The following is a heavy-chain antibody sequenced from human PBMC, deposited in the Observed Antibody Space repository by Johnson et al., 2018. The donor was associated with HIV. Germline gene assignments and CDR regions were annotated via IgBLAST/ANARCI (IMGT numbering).Heavy chain of an antibody. CDR1: GFTFSNAW. Sequence: VHLVESGGGLVKPGGSLRLSCAASGFTFSNAWMSWVRQAPGKGLEWVGRIKRKIEGETTDYAAPVKGRFTISRDDSKNTLYLQMNSLKTEDTAVYYCTRQADIWGQGTMVTVSS. CDR2: IKRKIEGETT. V-gene: IGHV3-15*01. CDR3: TRQADI. J-gene: IGHJ3*02.